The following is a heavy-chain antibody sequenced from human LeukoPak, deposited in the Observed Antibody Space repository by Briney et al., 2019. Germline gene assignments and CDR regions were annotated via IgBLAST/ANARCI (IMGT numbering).Heavy chain of an antibody. Sequence: PGGSLRLSCAASGFTFSSYGLHWVRQAPGKGLERVAVISYHGSNKYYVDSVKGRFTIFRDNAKNSLYLQMNSLRAEDTAVYYCARGGGTVSRAFDYWGQGTLVTVSS. CDR3: ARGGGTVSRAFDY. J-gene: IGHJ4*02. CDR1: GFTFSSYG. CDR2: ISYHGSNK. V-gene: IGHV3-30*03. D-gene: IGHD4-11*01.